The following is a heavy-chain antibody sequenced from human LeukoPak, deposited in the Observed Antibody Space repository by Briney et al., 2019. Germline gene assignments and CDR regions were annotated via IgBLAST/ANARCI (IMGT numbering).Heavy chain of an antibody. Sequence: PGGSLILPCAIHLLPFSNCPMQWVRQAPAKGVEGVPPISYDGMNKHYEDLVKGRFTISTDNSKNTLFLQMNSLRAEDTAVYYCAKGVGIYENSDGYFDYWGQGTLVTVSS. CDR3: AKGVGIYENSDGYFDY. CDR1: LLPFSNCP. D-gene: IGHD3-22*01. CDR2: ISYDGMNK. J-gene: IGHJ4*02. V-gene: IGHV3-30*04.